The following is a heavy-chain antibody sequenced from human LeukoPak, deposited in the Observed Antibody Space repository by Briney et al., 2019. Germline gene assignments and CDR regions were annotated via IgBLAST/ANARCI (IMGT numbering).Heavy chain of an antibody. J-gene: IGHJ5*02. V-gene: IGHV1-18*01. CDR3: ARELEGDYTPLHWFDP. CDR1: GYTFTSYG. Sequence: ASVKVSCKASGYTFTSYGISWVRQAPGQGLEWMGWISAYNGNTNYAQKLQGRVTMTTDTSTSTAYMELRSLRSDDTAVYYCARELEGDYTPLHWFDPWGQGTLVTVSS. D-gene: IGHD4-17*01. CDR2: ISAYNGNT.